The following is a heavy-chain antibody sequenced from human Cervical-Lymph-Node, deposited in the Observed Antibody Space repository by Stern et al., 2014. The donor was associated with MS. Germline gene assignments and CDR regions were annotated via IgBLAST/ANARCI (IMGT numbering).Heavy chain of an antibody. Sequence: MQLVESGAEVKKPGSSVKVSCKASGDTFSSYAINWVRQVTGQGLEWMGGITPVFGTTNYAQKFQGIVTITADKSTNTAYMELMTLRSEDTAVYYCARGGGLVGYFDYWGQGTLVSVSS. CDR1: GDTFSSYA. J-gene: IGHJ4*02. CDR3: ARGGGLVGYFDY. D-gene: IGHD1-26*01. V-gene: IGHV1-69*06. CDR2: ITPVFGTT.